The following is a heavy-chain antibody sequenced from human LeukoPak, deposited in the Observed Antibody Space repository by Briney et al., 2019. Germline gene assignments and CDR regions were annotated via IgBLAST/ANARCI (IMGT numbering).Heavy chain of an antibody. CDR1: GFPFSSYS. Sequence: GGSLRLSCAASGFPFSSYSMTWVRQAPGKGLEWVSAISGSGGSTYYADSVKGRFTISRDNSKNTLYLQMNSLRAEDTAVYYCAKDRYYSSTSCYGYYYYGMDVWGQGTTVTVSS. V-gene: IGHV3-23*01. J-gene: IGHJ6*02. CDR2: ISGSGGST. D-gene: IGHD2-2*01. CDR3: AKDRYYSSTSCYGYYYYGMDV.